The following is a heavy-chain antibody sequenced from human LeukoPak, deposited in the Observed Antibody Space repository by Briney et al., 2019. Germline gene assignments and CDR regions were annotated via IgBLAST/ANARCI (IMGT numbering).Heavy chain of an antibody. V-gene: IGHV5-51*01. J-gene: IGHJ4*02. CDR1: GYTFTSYW. Sequence: GESMKISCKASGYTFTSYWIGWVRQMPGKSLEWMGIVYPGDSYTAYSPPFEGQVTISADKSISTAYLQWSSLKASDTAMYYCARRGGYSYGDFDYWGQGTLVTVSS. CDR2: VYPGDSYT. D-gene: IGHD5-18*01. CDR3: ARRGGYSYGDFDY.